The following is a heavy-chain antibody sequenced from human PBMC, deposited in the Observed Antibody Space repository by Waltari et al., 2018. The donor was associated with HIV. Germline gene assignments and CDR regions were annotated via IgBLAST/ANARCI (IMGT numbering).Heavy chain of an antibody. CDR3: ARRKGDYRTAFDI. V-gene: IGHV5-51*01. Sequence: EAKLVQSGAEVKEPGESLKISCKSLGNNFDGYWVGWVRQMAGKGLEWMGVIYPGDSDAVYSPSFQGRVIMSTDSSISTVYLQWSSLRASDTAMYYCARRKGDYRTAFDIWGQGTMVTASS. J-gene: IGHJ3*02. CDR2: IYPGDSDA. D-gene: IGHD4-17*01. CDR1: GNNFDGYW.